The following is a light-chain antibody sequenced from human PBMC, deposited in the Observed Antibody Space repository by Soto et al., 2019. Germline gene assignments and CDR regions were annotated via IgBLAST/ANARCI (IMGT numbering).Light chain of an antibody. Sequence: ETDMTQSPATLSVSPGERATLSFSASQSVYSSLAWYQQKPGRAPRLLIYGASTRATGIPARFSGSGSGTEFTLTISRLQSEDFAVYYCQQYNNWPPWTFGQGTKVDIK. J-gene: IGKJ1*01. CDR1: QSVYSS. CDR3: QQYNNWPPWT. CDR2: GAS. V-gene: IGKV3-15*01.